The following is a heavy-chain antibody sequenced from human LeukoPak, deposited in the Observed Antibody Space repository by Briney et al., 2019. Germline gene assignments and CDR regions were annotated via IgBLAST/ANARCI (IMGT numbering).Heavy chain of an antibody. V-gene: IGHV4-4*09. Sequence: TSETLSLTCTASGGSISSYYWSWIRQPPGKGLEWIGYIYTSGSTNYNPSLKSRVTISVDTSKNQFSLKLSSVTAADTAVYYCARHAVAGWAYYYYMDVWGKGTTVTVSS. CDR1: GGSISSYY. CDR3: ARHAVAGWAYYYYMDV. D-gene: IGHD6-19*01. J-gene: IGHJ6*03. CDR2: IYTSGST.